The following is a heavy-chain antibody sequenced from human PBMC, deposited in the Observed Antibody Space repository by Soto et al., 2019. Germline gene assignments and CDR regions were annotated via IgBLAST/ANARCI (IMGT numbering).Heavy chain of an antibody. D-gene: IGHD6-19*01. J-gene: IGHJ6*02. CDR3: ARSSGSYSYYGMDV. CDR2: INPKNGDT. V-gene: IGHV1-2*02. CDR1: GYTLTDYY. Sequence: QVQLVQSGAEVEKPGASVKVSCKPSGYTLTDYYIHWVRQAPGQGPEWMGWINPKNGDTKSAQKFQGRVTMTRDMSVTTAYLDLSSLRSDDTAQYYCARSSGSYSYYGMDVWGQGTTVTVSS.